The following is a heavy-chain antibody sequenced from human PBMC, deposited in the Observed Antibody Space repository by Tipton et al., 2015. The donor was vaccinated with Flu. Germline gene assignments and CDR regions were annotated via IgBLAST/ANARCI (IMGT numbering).Heavy chain of an antibody. CDR3: ATIYAGYDHDYYYAVDV. CDR2: GYYSGTT. V-gene: IGHV4-39*07. CDR1: GGSISSSSYY. Sequence: GLVKPSETLSLTCTVSGGSISSSSYYWGWIRQPPGKGLEWIASGYYSGTTYYNPSLKSRLTISLDTPKNRFSLKMNSVTAADTALYYCATIYAGYDHDYYYAVDVWGQGTMVTVSS. J-gene: IGHJ6*02. D-gene: IGHD5-12*01.